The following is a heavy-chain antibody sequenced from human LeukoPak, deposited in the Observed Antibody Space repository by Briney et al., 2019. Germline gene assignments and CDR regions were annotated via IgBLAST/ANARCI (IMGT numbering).Heavy chain of an antibody. CDR1: GYTFTSYG. D-gene: IGHD2-2*02. CDR2: ISAYNGNT. V-gene: IGHV1-18*01. J-gene: IGHJ4*02. Sequence: ASVKVSCKASGYTFTSYGISWVRQAPGQGLEWMGWISAYNGNTNYAQKLQGRVTMTTDTSTSTAYMELRSLRSDDTAVYYCARDHGGYCSSTSCYSLGVDYWGQGTLVTDSS. CDR3: ARDHGGYCSSTSCYSLGVDY.